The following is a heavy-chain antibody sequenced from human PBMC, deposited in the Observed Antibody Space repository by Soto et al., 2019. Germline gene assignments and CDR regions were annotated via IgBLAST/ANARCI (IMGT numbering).Heavy chain of an antibody. D-gene: IGHD2-2*01. J-gene: IGHJ4*02. CDR1: GFTFSSYA. Sequence: GGXLRLSCAASGFTFSSYAMSWVRQAPGKGLEWVSAISGSGGSTYYADSVKGRFTIYRDNSKNKLYLQMNSLRAEDTAVYYCAKEGEVVVVPAAMTSIDYWGQGTLVTVSS. V-gene: IGHV3-23*01. CDR3: AKEGEVVVVPAAMTSIDY. CDR2: ISGSGGST.